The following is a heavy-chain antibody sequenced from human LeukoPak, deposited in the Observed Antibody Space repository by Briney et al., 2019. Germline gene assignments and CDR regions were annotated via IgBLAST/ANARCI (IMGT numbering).Heavy chain of an antibody. Sequence: SETLSLTCAVSGGPISRSTYYWGWIRQPPGKGLEWIGSIYYSGSTYYNPSLKSRVTISVDTSKNQFSLKLSSVTAADTAVYYCAASSDSWMVNWGQGTLVTVSS. CDR3: AASSDSWMVN. V-gene: IGHV4-39*01. D-gene: IGHD6-19*01. CDR1: GGPISRSTYY. CDR2: IYYSGST. J-gene: IGHJ4*02.